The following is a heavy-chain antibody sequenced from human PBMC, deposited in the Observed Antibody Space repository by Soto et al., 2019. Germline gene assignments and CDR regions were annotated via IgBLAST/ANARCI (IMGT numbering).Heavy chain of an antibody. D-gene: IGHD2-15*01. V-gene: IGHV6-1*01. J-gene: IGHJ6*02. CDR3: ASTLLFPGGMDV. CDR1: GDSVSSNSAA. Sequence: SQTLSLPCAISGDSVSSNSAAWNWIRQSPSRGLEWLGRTYYRSKWYNDYAVSVKSRITINPDTSKNQFSLQLNSVTPEDTAVYYCASTLLFPGGMDVWGQGTTVTVSS. CDR2: TYYRSKWYN.